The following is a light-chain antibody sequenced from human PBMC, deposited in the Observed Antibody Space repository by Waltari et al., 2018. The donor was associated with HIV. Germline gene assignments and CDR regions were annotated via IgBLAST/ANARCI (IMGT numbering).Light chain of an antibody. J-gene: IGLJ1*01. CDR2: TKN. V-gene: IGLV1-47*01. CDR1: SSNIGRNY. CDR3: AAWNDRLSGYV. Sequence: QSVLTQPPSASGTPGQRVTISCSGSSSNIGRNYVYWYQQLPGTAPKPLIYTKNRRPSGVPDRVSGSKSGTSASLAISGLRSEDEADYYCAAWNDRLSGYVFGTGTKVTV.